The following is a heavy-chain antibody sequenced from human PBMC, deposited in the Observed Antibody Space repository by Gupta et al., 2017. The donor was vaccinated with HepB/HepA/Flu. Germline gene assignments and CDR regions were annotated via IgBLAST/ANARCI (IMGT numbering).Heavy chain of an antibody. CDR1: GYTFNGYY. CDR3: ARVPEISRPQYFFDY. Sequence: QVQLVQSGAEVKKPGASVTVSCKASGYTFNGYYIHWVRQAPGQGLEWMGWINLNSGDVAYAPSFQDRVTLTRDTSISTAYMDLSSLTSDDTAVYYCARVPEISRPQYFFDYWGQGTLVTVSS. D-gene: IGHD3-16*02. CDR2: INLNSGDV. V-gene: IGHV1-2*02. J-gene: IGHJ4*02.